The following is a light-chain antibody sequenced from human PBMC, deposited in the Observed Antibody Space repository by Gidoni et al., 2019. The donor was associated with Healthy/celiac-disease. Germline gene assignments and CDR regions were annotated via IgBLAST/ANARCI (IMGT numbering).Light chain of an antibody. CDR1: SSNIGAGYD. Sequence: QSVLTQPPSVSGTPGQSVTISCTGSSSNIGAGYDVHWYQQLPGTAPKLLIYGNSNRPAGVPDQFSGSKSGTSASLAITGLQAEDEADYYCQSYDSSLSGWVFGGGTKLTVL. CDR2: GNS. V-gene: IGLV1-40*01. CDR3: QSYDSSLSGWV. J-gene: IGLJ3*02.